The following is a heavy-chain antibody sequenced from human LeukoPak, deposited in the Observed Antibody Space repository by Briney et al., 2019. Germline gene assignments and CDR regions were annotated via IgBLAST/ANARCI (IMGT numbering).Heavy chain of an antibody. J-gene: IGHJ6*03. D-gene: IGHD6-19*01. CDR2: LYTSGNT. CDR1: GGSMNSGSYY. V-gene: IGHV4-61*02. CDR3: AKIAVAGIVFRYYYMDV. Sequence: SETLSLTCTVSGGSMNSGSYYWSWIRQPAGKGLEWIGRLYTSGNTNYNPSLKSRVTISVDTSKNQFSLKLSSVTAADTAVYYCAKIAVAGIVFRYYYMDVWGKGTTVTVSS.